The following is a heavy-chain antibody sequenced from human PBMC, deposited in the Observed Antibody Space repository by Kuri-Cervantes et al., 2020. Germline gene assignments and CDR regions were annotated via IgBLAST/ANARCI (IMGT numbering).Heavy chain of an antibody. J-gene: IGHJ4*02. V-gene: IGHV1-69*06. CDR2: IIPIFGTA. Sequence: SVKVSCKASGYTFTSYAMNWVRQAPGQGLEWMGGIIPIFGTANYAQKFQGRVTITADKSTSTAYMELSSLRSEDTAVYYCARDRCGGSCYFDYWGQGTLVTVSS. CDR1: GYTFTSYA. D-gene: IGHD2-15*01. CDR3: ARDRCGGSCYFDY.